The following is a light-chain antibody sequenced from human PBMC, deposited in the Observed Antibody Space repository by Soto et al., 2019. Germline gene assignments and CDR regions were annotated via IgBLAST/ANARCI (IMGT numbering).Light chain of an antibody. CDR2: QVS. CDR1: SSDVGGYYY. V-gene: IGLV2-14*01. Sequence: QSVLTQPASVSGSPGQSITSSCTGTSSDVGGYYYVSWYQHHPGKAPKLMIYQVSNRPSGVSNRFSGSKSGNTASLTISGPQADDEADYDCPSYTSRNTFYVLGTVTKVT. J-gene: IGLJ1*01. CDR3: PSYTSRNTFYV.